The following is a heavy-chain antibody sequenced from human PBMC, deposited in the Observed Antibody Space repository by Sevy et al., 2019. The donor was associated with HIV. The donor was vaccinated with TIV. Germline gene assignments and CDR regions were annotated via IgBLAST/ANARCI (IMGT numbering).Heavy chain of an antibody. V-gene: IGHV3-30*02. Sequence: GGSLRLSCTASGFTFRNFGMNWVRQVPGKGLQWVTFIQYDGSDKYYADSVTGRFTISRDDSKNTLYLKMESLRAEDTAMYYCAKDLAGPGRRDFYYWGQGTLVTVSS. CDR3: AKDLAGPGRRDFYY. D-gene: IGHD6-13*01. J-gene: IGHJ4*02. CDR1: GFTFRNFG. CDR2: IQYDGSDK.